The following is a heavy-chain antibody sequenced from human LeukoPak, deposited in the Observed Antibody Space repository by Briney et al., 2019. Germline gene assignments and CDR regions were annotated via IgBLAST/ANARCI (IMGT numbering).Heavy chain of an antibody. CDR1: GFSFSTYA. CDR3: AKGFSGSYGSDFDY. Sequence: GGSLRLSCGASGFSFSTYAMTWVRQAPGEGLEWVSTISGSDRTTYYADSVKGRFTISRDNAVNTLYLRMGSLRAEDTAVYYCAKGFSGSYGSDFDYWGQGTLVTVSS. D-gene: IGHD1-26*01. V-gene: IGHV3-23*01. CDR2: ISGSDRTT. J-gene: IGHJ4*02.